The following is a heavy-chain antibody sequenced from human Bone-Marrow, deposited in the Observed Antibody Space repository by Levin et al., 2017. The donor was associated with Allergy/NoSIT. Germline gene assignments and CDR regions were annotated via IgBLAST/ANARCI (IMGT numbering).Heavy chain of an antibody. D-gene: IGHD6-19*01. J-gene: IGHJ4*02. CDR1: GFSVSTNY. CDR3: ASHKFSSAWSPFDY. Sequence: QAGGSLRLSCAASGFSVSTNYVTWVRQAPGKGLAWVSVIHSGGSRYYADSVKGRFIISRDNSKNTLYLQMNSLRAEDTAVYYCASHKFSSAWSPFDYWGQGTLVIVSS. V-gene: IGHV3-53*01. CDR2: IHSGGSR.